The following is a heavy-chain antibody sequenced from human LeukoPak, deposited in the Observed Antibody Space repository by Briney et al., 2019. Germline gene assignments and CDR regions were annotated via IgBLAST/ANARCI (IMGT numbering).Heavy chain of an antibody. CDR2: IYYSGST. CDR3: ARGRRYCGGDCSPFDY. D-gene: IGHD2-21*02. V-gene: IGHV4-59*01. J-gene: IGHJ4*02. Sequence: MASETLSLTCTVSGGSISSYYWSWIRQPPGKGLEWIGYIYYSGSTNYNPSLKSRVTISVDTSKNQFSLKLSSVTAADTAVYYCARGRRYCGGDCSPFDYWGQGTLVTVSS. CDR1: GGSISSYY.